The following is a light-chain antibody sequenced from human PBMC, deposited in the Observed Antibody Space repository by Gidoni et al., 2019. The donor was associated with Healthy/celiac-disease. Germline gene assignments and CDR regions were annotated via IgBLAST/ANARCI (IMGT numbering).Light chain of an antibody. CDR2: AAS. J-gene: IGKJ3*01. CDR3: QKYNSPEFT. Sequence: DIQMTQSPSSLSASVGDRGTITCRASQGISNYLAWYQQKPGKVPKLLIYAASTLQSGVPSRFSGSGSGTDFTLTISRLQPEDVATYYCQKYNSPEFTFGPGTKVDIK. CDR1: QGISNY. V-gene: IGKV1-27*01.